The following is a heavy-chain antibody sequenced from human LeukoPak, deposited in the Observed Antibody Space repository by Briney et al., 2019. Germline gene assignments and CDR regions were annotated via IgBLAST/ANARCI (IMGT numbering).Heavy chain of an antibody. CDR3: AREPQWLAIDAFDI. Sequence: GGSLRLSCAASGFTFSSYSMNWVRQAPGKGLEWVSYISSSSSTIYYADSVKGRFTISRDNAKNSLYLQMNSLRAEDTAVYYCAREPQWLAIDAFDIWGQGTMVTVSS. CDR2: ISSSSSTI. CDR1: GFTFSSYS. D-gene: IGHD6-19*01. J-gene: IGHJ3*02. V-gene: IGHV3-48*04.